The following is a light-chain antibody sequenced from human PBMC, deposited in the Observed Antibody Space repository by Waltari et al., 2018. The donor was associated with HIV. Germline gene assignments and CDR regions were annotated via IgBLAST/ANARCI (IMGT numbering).Light chain of an antibody. Sequence: DILLTQSPATLSVSPGVRGTLSCRASQSVGLNLAWYQQSPGQPPRLLGYGASTRASDVSTRFSASGSGTEFTLTITSVRSEDFATYFCQQYDVWPLTFGGGTNVDLK. CDR1: QSVGLN. CDR3: QQYDVWPLT. V-gene: IGKV3-15*01. J-gene: IGKJ4*01. CDR2: GAS.